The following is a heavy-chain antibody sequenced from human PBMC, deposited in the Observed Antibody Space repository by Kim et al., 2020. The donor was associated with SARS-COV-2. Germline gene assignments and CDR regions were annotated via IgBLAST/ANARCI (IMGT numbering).Heavy chain of an antibody. CDR3: AREYEEQWLRNYYYYYMDV. CDR1: GGSISSYY. CDR2: IYYSGST. J-gene: IGHJ6*03. D-gene: IGHD6-19*01. V-gene: IGHV4-59*01. Sequence: SETLSLTCTVSGGSISSYYWSWIRQPPGKGLEWIGYIYYSGSTNYNPSLKSRVTISVDTSKNQFSLKLSSVTAADTAVYYCAREYEEQWLRNYYYYYMDVWGKGTTVTVSS.